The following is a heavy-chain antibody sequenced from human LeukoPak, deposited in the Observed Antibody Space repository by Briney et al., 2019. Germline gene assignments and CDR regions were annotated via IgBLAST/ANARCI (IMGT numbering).Heavy chain of an antibody. CDR3: AKGEAFDI. Sequence: PGGSLRLSCAASGFTFCSYAMSWVREAPGKGLEWVSGISWNSGSIGYADSVKGRFTISRDNAKNSLYLQMNSLRAEDMALYYCAKGEAFDIWGQGTMVTVSS. J-gene: IGHJ3*02. D-gene: IGHD1-26*01. V-gene: IGHV3-9*03. CDR1: GFTFCSYA. CDR2: ISWNSGSI.